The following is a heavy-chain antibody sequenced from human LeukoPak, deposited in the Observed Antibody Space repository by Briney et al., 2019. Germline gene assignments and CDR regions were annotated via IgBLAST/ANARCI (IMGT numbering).Heavy chain of an antibody. CDR2: INAANGNT. CDR3: ARSIAANSYYFDY. Sequence: ASVKVSCKASGGTFSSYAISWVRQAPGQRLEWLGWINAANGNTRYSQKLRGRVTITRDTSASTAYMELSSLRSEDTAVYYCARSIAANSYYFDYWGQGTLVTVSS. J-gene: IGHJ4*02. V-gene: IGHV1-3*01. D-gene: IGHD6-6*01. CDR1: GGTFSSYA.